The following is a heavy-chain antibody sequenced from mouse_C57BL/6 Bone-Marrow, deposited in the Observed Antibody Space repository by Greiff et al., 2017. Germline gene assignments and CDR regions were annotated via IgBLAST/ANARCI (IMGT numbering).Heavy chain of an antibody. CDR2: ISYSGST. CDR1: GYSITSDY. Sequence: EVQLQQSGPGLVKPSPSLSFTCSVSGYSITSDYWNWIRKFPGNKLEYMGYISYSGSTYYNPSLKSRISITRDTSKNQYYLQLNSVTTEDTATYYCARWGGSSYSYWYVDDWGTGTTVTVSS. V-gene: IGHV3-8*01. CDR3: ARWGGSSYSYWYVDD. D-gene: IGHD1-1*01. J-gene: IGHJ1*03.